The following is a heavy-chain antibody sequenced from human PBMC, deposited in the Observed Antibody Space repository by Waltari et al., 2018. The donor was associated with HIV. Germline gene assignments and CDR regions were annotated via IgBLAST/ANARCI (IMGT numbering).Heavy chain of an antibody. J-gene: IGHJ4*02. CDR1: GFTFSSYG. CDR3: ARDPAPYYDILTGYNAYYFDY. D-gene: IGHD3-9*01. CDR2: IWYDGSYK. V-gene: IGHV3-33*01. Sequence: QVQLVESGGGVVQPGRSLRLSCAASGFTFSSYGMRWVRQAPGKGVEWVEFIWYDGSYKYYADSVKGRFTISRDNSKNTLYLQMSSLRAEDTAVYYCARDPAPYYDILTGYNAYYFDYWGQGTLVTVSS.